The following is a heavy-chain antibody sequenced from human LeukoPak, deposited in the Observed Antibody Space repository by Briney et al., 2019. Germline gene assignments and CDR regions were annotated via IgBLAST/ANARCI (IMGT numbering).Heavy chain of an antibody. CDR3: AKGAHSGSYMADYMDV. V-gene: IGHV3-23*01. J-gene: IGHJ6*03. D-gene: IGHD1-26*01. CDR2: ISGSGGST. Sequence: GGSLRLSCAASGFTFSSYAMSWVRQAPGKGLEWVSAISGSGGSTYYADSVKGRFTISRDNSKNTLYLQMNSLRAEDTAVYYCAKGAHSGSYMADYMDVWGKGTTVTVSS. CDR1: GFTFSSYA.